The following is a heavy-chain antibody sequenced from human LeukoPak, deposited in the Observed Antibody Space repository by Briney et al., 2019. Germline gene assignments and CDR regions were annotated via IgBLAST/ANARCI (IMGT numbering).Heavy chain of an antibody. D-gene: IGHD1-26*01. CDR1: GFTFSNAW. CDR3: TTPSGSFGDYYYYYMDV. CDR2: IKSKTDGGTT. J-gene: IGHJ6*03. V-gene: IGHV3-15*01. Sequence: GGSLRLSCAASGFTFSNAWMSWVRQAPGKGLEWVGRIKSKTDGGTTDYAAPVKGRFTISRDDSKNTLYLQMNSLKTEDTAVYYCTTPSGSFGDYYYYYMDVWGKGTTVTVSS.